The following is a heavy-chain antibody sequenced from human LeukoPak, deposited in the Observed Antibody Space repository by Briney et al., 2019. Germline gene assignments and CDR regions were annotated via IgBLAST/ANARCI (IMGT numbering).Heavy chain of an antibody. J-gene: IGHJ4*02. D-gene: IGHD2-15*01. CDR2: ITGNGVST. V-gene: IGHV3-23*01. CDR3: AKGTVASCSGGSCYPFDC. Sequence: GGSLRLSCAASGFTFSSYAMSWVRQAPGKGLEWVSAITGNGVSTFHTNSVKGRFTISRDNSKNTLYLQMNSLRAKDTALYYCAKGTVASCSGGSCYPFDCLGQGALVTVSS. CDR1: GFTFSSYA.